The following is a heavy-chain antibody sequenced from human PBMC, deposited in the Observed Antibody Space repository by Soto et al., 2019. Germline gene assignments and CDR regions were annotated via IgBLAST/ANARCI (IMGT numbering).Heavy chain of an antibody. D-gene: IGHD4-17*01. Sequence: QVQLVQSGAEVKKPGASVKVSCKASGYTFTSYGISWVRQAPGQGIEWMGWISAYNGNTNYAQKLQGRVTMTTDTSTSTAYMELRSLRSDYTAVYYCARVVSGDSLGNWFDPWGQGTLVTVSS. J-gene: IGHJ5*02. CDR3: ARVVSGDSLGNWFDP. CDR1: GYTFTSYG. V-gene: IGHV1-18*04. CDR2: ISAYNGNT.